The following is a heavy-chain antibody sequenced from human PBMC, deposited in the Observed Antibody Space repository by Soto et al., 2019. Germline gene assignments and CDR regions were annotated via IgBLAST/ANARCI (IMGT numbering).Heavy chain of an antibody. CDR3: ASCPQNCFTSSPCCLFFDY. D-gene: IGHD6-13*01. J-gene: IGHJ4*02. Sequence: ASVKVSCKASGYTFTSYHISWVRQAPGQGLEWMGWISAYNGNTKYVQKFQGRVTMTTDTSTSTAYMELSSLRSEDTAVYYCASCPQNCFTSSPCCLFFDYWGKGTLVTVSS. CDR1: GYTFTSYH. CDR2: ISAYNGNT. V-gene: IGHV1-18*01.